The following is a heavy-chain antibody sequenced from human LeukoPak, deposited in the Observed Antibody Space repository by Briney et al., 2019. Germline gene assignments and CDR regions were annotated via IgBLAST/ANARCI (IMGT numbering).Heavy chain of an antibody. V-gene: IGHV3-30*02. J-gene: IGHJ5*02. CDR1: GFTFSSYG. Sequence: GGSLRLSCAASGFTFSSYGMHWVRQAPGKGLEWVAFIRYDGSNKYYVDSVKGRFTISRDNSKNTLYLQMNSLRVEDTAVYYCAREYEGYCSGGSCSRGTYNWFDPWGQGTLVTVSS. CDR3: AREYEGYCSGGSCSRGTYNWFDP. CDR2: IRYDGSNK. D-gene: IGHD2-15*01.